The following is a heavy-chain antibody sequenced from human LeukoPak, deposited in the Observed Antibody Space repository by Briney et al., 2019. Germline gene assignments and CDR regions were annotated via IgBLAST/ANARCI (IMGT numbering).Heavy chain of an antibody. D-gene: IGHD4-11*01. Sequence: GGSLRLSCAASGLPFTTYAMSWVRQAPGKGLEWVSAISGSDGGTHYADSVKGRFTSSRDNSKNTLYLQMNSLRADDTAVYYCARLRNTMTTPRFDYWGQGTLVTVSS. CDR3: ARLRNTMTTPRFDY. CDR2: ISGSDGGT. CDR1: GLPFTTYA. J-gene: IGHJ4*02. V-gene: IGHV3-23*01.